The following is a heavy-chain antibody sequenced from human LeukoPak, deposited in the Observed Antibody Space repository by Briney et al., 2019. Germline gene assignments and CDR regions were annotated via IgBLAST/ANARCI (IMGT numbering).Heavy chain of an antibody. V-gene: IGHV3-23*01. CDR2: ISGSGVSGRGGSA. Sequence: GGSLRLSXVAYEFTFSSYAMSWVRQAPGKGLEWVSGISGSGVSGRGGSANYADSVKGRFTISRDNSKNTLYLQMNSLRVEDTAVYYCAKFVTNAVDYWGQGTLVAVYS. CDR1: EFTFSSYA. D-gene: IGHD4-17*01. J-gene: IGHJ4*02. CDR3: AKFVTNAVDY.